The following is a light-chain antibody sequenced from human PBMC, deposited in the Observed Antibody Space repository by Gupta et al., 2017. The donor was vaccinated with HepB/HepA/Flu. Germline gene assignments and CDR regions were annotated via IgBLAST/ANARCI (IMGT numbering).Light chain of an antibody. Sequence: DSQLSLPPPSLSASVGDRVTITCRASQSLNNWLAWYQQKPGKALKLLICNASNLENGVPSRFSGSGSGTEFTLTISSLQPDDFATYYCQQYQTYPWMFGQGTKVEIK. V-gene: IGKV1-5*03. CDR3: QQYQTYPWM. CDR1: QSLNNW. J-gene: IGKJ1*01. CDR2: NAS.